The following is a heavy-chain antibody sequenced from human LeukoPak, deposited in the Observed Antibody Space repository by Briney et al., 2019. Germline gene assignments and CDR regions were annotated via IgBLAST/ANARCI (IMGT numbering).Heavy chain of an antibody. CDR3: ARDVFRGWFDP. CDR2: IYSGGST. V-gene: IGHV3-53*01. CDR1: GFTVSSNY. D-gene: IGHD3-10*02. Sequence: GGSLRLLCAASGFTVSSNYMSWVRQAPAKGVEWVSVIYSGGSTYSADSVKGRFTISRDNSKNTLYLQMNSLRAEDTAVYYCARDVFRGWFDPWGQGTLVTVSS. J-gene: IGHJ5*02.